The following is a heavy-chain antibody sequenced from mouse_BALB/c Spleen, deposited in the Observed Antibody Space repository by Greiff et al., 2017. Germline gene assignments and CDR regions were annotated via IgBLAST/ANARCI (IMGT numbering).Heavy chain of an antibody. D-gene: IGHD1-1*01. Sequence: EVHLVESGGGLVKPGGSLKLSCAASGFTFSSYAMSWVRQTPEKRLEWVATISSGGSYTYYPDSVKGRFTISRDNAKNTLYLQMSSLRSEDTAMYYCARHEVVADYWGQGTTLTVSS. CDR1: GFTFSSYA. CDR3: ARHEVVADY. CDR2: ISSGGSYT. V-gene: IGHV5-9-3*01. J-gene: IGHJ2*01.